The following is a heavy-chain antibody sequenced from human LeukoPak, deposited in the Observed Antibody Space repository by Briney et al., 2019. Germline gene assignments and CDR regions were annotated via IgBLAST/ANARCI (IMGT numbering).Heavy chain of an antibody. CDR3: AEGGSGGSYFDY. V-gene: IGHV3-23*01. J-gene: IGHJ4*02. Sequence: GGSLRLSCAASGFTFSSYAMSWVRQAPGKGLEWVSLISGSGTGEYYADSVKGRFTISRDRSKNILYLQMNSLRAEDTAVYYCAEGGSGGSYFDYWGQGTLVTVSS. D-gene: IGHD6-19*01. CDR1: GFTFSSYA. CDR2: ISGSGTGE.